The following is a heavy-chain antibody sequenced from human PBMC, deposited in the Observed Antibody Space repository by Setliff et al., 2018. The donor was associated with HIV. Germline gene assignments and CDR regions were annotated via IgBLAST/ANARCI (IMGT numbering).Heavy chain of an antibody. Sequence: PGGSLRLSCAASGFTLSNYGMHWVRQAPGKGLEWVAVIWYDANNKYYADSVKGRFTISRDNSKNTLYLQMNSLRAEDTAVYYCAKEQVPAAIQFHYYYMDVWGKGTTVTVSS. V-gene: IGHV3-33*06. J-gene: IGHJ6*03. CDR1: GFTLSNYG. CDR2: IWYDANNK. CDR3: AKEQVPAAIQFHYYYMDV. D-gene: IGHD2-2*01.